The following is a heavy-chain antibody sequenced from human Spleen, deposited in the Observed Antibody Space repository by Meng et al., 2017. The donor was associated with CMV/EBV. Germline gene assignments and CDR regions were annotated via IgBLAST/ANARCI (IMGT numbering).Heavy chain of an antibody. CDR2: IYSKTDDGTI. V-gene: IGHV3-15*01. CDR1: NAW. D-gene: IGHD3-3*01. Sequence: NAWLSEFRQAPGKGLEWIGRIYSKTDDGTIDYTASVKGRFIISRDDVKNILYLQMNSLKTEDTAVYYCAAQRYDFWSGYYNGWFGPWGQGTLVTVSS. CDR3: AAQRYDFWSGYYNGWFGP. J-gene: IGHJ5*02.